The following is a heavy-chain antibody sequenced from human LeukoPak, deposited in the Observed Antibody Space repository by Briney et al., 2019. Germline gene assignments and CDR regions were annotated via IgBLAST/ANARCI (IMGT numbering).Heavy chain of an antibody. J-gene: IGHJ4*02. V-gene: IGHV3-15*01. CDR3: AKENGIAAGTLDY. CDR2: IKSKTDGGTT. D-gene: IGHD6-25*01. CDR1: GFTFSNAW. Sequence: GGSLRLSCAASGFTFSNAWMSWVRQAPGKGLEWVGRIKSKTDGGTTDYAAPVKGRFTISRDDSKNTLYLQMNSLKTEDTAVYYCAKENGIAAGTLDYWGQGTLVTVSS.